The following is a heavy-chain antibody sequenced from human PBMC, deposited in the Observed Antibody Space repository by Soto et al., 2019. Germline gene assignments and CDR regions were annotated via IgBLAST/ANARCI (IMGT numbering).Heavy chain of an antibody. CDR2: IYQSGTT. Sequence: XETLSLTCAVSGGSISSSNWWRWVRQPPVKGLEWIGEIYQSGTTNYNPSLKSRVAISVDKSKIRVSMNLISVTAADTAVYYCARQLGQYYFDYWGHGALATVSS. D-gene: IGHD7-27*01. CDR3: ARQLGQYYFDY. V-gene: IGHV4-4*02. J-gene: IGHJ4*01. CDR1: GGSISSSNW.